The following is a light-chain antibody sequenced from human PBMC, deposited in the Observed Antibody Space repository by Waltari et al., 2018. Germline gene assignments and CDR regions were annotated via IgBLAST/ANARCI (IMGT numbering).Light chain of an antibody. CDR2: DVT. CDR3: SSYAGSISPRYV. J-gene: IGLJ1*01. Sequence: QSALTQPRSVSGSPGQSVTISCSGTSLDVGGYNYVSWYQQYPGKAPNLIIYDVTKRPSRVPDRFSGSKSANPASLTISALQAEDEADYYRSSYAGSISPRYVFGTGTRVTVL. CDR1: SLDVGGYNY. V-gene: IGLV2-11*01.